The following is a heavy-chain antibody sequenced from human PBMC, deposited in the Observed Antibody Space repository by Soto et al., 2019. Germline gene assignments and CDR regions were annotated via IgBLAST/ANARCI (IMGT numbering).Heavy chain of an antibody. CDR2: MNPNSGNT. D-gene: IGHD6-13*01. CDR1: GYTFTSYD. V-gene: IGHV1-8*01. CDR3: ATAVIAAAGVDAFDI. Sequence: QVQLVQSGAEVKKPGASVKVSCKASGYTFTSYDINWVRQATGQGVAWMGWMNPNSGNTGYAQKFHGRVTMTRNTSISTAYMELSSLRSEDTAVYYCATAVIAAAGVDAFDIWGQGTMVTVSS. J-gene: IGHJ3*02.